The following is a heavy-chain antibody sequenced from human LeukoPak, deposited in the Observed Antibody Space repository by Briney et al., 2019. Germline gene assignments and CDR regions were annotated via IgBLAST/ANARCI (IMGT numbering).Heavy chain of an antibody. V-gene: IGHV5-51*01. J-gene: IGHJ4*02. CDR1: GYSFTSYW. CDR2: SYPGDSDT. CDR3: ARQGPTYYYDSSGYYLPGY. Sequence: GESLKISCKGSGYSFTSYWIGWVRQMPGKGLEWMGISYPGDSDTRYSPSFQGQVTISADKSISTAYLQWSSLKASDTAMYYCARQGPTYYYDSSGYYLPGYWGQGTLVTVSS. D-gene: IGHD3-22*01.